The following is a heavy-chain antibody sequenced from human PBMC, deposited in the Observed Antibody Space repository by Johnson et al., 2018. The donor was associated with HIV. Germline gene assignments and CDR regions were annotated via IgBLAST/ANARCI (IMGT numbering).Heavy chain of an antibody. D-gene: IGHD3-22*01. CDR3: TRTDDTYNYDISGYVDAFDI. CDR2: IRSKGYNYAT. Sequence: VHLVEYGGGLVQPGGSLRLSCVASGFTFSGSAIHWVRQASGKGLEWVGRIRSKGYNYATAYAASVKGRFTISRDDSKNTAYLQMNSLKSEDTAVYYCTRTDDTYNYDISGYVDAFDIWGQGTMVTVSS. CDR1: GFTFSGSA. J-gene: IGHJ3*02. V-gene: IGHV3-73*01.